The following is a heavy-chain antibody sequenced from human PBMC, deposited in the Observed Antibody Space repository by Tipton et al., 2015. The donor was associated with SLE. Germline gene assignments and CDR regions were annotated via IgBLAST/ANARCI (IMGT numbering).Heavy chain of an antibody. V-gene: IGHV4-59*01. CDR1: GGSISNYY. CDR2: VYYSGST. D-gene: IGHD5-24*01. Sequence: TLSLTCSVSGGSISNYYWSWIRQPPGKGLEWIGYVYYSGSTNYSPSLKSRVTISVDTPKNQLSLKLSSVTAADTAIDYCTIGQGWLPDYWGQGTLVTVSS. J-gene: IGHJ4*02. CDR3: TIGQGWLPDY.